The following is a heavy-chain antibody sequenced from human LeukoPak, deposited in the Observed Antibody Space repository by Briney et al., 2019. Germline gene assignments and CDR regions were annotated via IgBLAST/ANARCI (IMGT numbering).Heavy chain of an antibody. CDR1: GASVSSASY. V-gene: IGHV4-61*01. D-gene: IGHD1-26*01. CDR3: ARSRAFNSGAFDP. Sequence: PSETLSLTCTVSGASVSSASYWTWIRQPPGKGVEWIAHIYNGVNTNYNPSLKSRVTISVDTSRNQFSLRLNSVTAADTAVYYCARSRAFNSGAFDPWGQGSLVTVSS. J-gene: IGHJ5*02. CDR2: IYNGVNT.